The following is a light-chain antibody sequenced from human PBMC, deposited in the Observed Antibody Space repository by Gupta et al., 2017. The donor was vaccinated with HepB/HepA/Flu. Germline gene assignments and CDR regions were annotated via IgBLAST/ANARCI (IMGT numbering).Light chain of an antibody. Sequence: EIVMTQYPATLSVFPGERATLSCRASQSVSSKLAWYQQQPGQAPRLLIYGASTRATGIPAWFSGSGSGTEFTLTISSPQSEDFAIYYCQQYNNWPLTFGGGTKVEIK. CDR2: GAS. CDR1: QSVSSK. J-gene: IGKJ4*01. V-gene: IGKV3-15*01. CDR3: QQYNNWPLT.